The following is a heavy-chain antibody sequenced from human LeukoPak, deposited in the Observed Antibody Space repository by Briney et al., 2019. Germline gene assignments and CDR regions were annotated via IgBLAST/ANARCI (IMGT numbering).Heavy chain of an antibody. D-gene: IGHD6-19*01. V-gene: IGHV5-51*01. Sequence: GESLKISCKASGYIFANYWIGWVRQMPGKGLEWMGIIYPGDSDTRYSPSFQGQVTISADKSISTAYLQWSSLKASDTAMYYCARPWGSGWYYFDYWGQGTLVTVSS. CDR2: IYPGDSDT. CDR3: ARPWGSGWYYFDY. J-gene: IGHJ4*02. CDR1: GYIFANYW.